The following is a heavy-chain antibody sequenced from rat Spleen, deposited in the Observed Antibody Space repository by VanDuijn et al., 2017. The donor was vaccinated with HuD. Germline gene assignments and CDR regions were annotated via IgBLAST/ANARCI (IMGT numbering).Heavy chain of an antibody. J-gene: IGHJ2*01. CDR1: GFTFNNYW. V-gene: IGHV5-31*01. CDR2: IIYDGSST. D-gene: IGHD1-5*01. Sequence: EVQLVESGGGLVQPGRSLKLSCVASGFTFNNYWMTWIRQAPGKGLEWVATIIYDGSSTYYPDSVKGRFTISRDNAKSTLYLQMNSLRSEDTATYYCARHYDYSNWFAYWGQGVMVTVTS. CDR3: ARHYDYSNWFAY.